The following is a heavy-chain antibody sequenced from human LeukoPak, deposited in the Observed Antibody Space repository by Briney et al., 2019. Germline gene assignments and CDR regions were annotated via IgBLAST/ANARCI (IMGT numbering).Heavy chain of an antibody. CDR1: GGSISSYY. CDR3: ARGYCSGGTCYRTFFDC. D-gene: IGHD2-15*01. CDR2: VSYSGST. Sequence: SETLSLICTVSGGSISSYYWSWIRQPPGKGLEWIGYVSYSGSTNYNSTLKSRATISVDTSKNQFSLKLSSVTAADTAVYYCARGYCSGGTCYRTFFDCWGQGTLVTVSS. V-gene: IGHV4-59*01. J-gene: IGHJ4*02.